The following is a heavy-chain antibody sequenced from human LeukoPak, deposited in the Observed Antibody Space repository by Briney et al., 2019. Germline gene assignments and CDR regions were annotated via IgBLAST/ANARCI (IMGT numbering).Heavy chain of an antibody. CDR2: ISGSVGST. Sequence: ISGSVGSTYYADSVKVRVTISRDNSKNTLYLQMNSLRAEDTAVYYCAKCGSTSCYYAFDIWGQGTMVTVSS. D-gene: IGHD2-2*01. V-gene: IGHV3-23*01. CDR3: AKCGSTSCYYAFDI. J-gene: IGHJ3*02.